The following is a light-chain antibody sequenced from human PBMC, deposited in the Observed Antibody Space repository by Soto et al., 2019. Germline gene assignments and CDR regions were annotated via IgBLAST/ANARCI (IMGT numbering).Light chain of an antibody. Sequence: DXXXTXXXXTXSAXVGDXVTIXCRASQSSXXWLAWYQQKPGKAPKVLIYDASSLESGVPSRFSGXXXGTXXXLTISSLQPDDFATYYCQQYNSYSRTFGQGTKVEXK. V-gene: IGKV1-5*01. J-gene: IGKJ1*01. CDR1: QSSXXW. CDR3: QQYNSYSRT. CDR2: DAS.